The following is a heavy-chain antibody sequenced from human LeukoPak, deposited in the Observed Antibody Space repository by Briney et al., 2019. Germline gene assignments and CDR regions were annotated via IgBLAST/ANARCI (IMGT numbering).Heavy chain of an antibody. CDR3: ARDEVRWPPSYFDY. Sequence: GGSLRLSCAASGFTFSSYSMNWVRQAPGKGLEWVSSISSSSSHIYYADSVKGRFTISRDNAKNSLYLQMNSLRAEDTAVYYCARDEVRWPPSYFDYWGQGTLVTVSS. J-gene: IGHJ4*02. CDR2: ISSSSSHI. CDR1: GFTFSSYS. V-gene: IGHV3-21*01. D-gene: IGHD4-23*01.